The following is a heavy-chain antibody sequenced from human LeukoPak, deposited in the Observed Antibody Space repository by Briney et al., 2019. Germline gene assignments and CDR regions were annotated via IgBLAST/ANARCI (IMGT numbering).Heavy chain of an antibody. CDR1: GGSISSSSYY. Sequence: PSETLSLTCTVSGGSISSSSYYWGWIRQPPGKGLEWIGSIYYSGSTYYNPSLKSRVTISVDTSRNQFSLKLSSVTAADTAVYYCARSATTMIVVVGFDYWGQGTLVTVSS. J-gene: IGHJ4*02. V-gene: IGHV4-39*07. CDR2: IYYSGST. CDR3: ARSATTMIVVVGFDY. D-gene: IGHD3-22*01.